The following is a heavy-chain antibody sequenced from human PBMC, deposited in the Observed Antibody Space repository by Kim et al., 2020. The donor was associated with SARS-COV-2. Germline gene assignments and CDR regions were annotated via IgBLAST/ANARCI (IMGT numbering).Heavy chain of an antibody. V-gene: IGHV3-30-3*01. Sequence: GGSLRLSCAASGFTFSSYAMHWVRQAPGKGLEWVAVISYDGSNKYYADSVKGRFTISRDNSKNTLYLQMNSLRAEDTAVYYCARDQVRGDWSIGSLCAFDIWGQGTMVTVSS. CDR2: ISYDGSNK. J-gene: IGHJ3*02. CDR3: ARDQVRGDWSIGSLCAFDI. D-gene: IGHD2-21*02. CDR1: GFTFSSYA.